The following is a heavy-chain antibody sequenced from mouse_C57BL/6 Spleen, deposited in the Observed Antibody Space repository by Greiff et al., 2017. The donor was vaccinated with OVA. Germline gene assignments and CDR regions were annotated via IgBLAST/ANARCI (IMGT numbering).Heavy chain of an antibody. V-gene: IGHV1-82*01. CDR1: GYAFSSSW. D-gene: IGHD1-1*01. Sequence: VQLQQSGPELVKPGASVKISCKASGYAFSSSWMNWVKQRPGKGLEWIGRIYPGDGDTNYNGQFKGKATLTADKSSSTAYMQLSSLTTEDSAVYFCARGSYYYGNIYEYAMDYWGQGTSVTVSS. CDR2: IYPGDGDT. J-gene: IGHJ4*01. CDR3: ARGSYYYGNIYEYAMDY.